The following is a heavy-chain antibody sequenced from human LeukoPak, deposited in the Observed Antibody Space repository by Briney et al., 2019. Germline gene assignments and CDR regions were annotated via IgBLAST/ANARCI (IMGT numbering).Heavy chain of an antibody. J-gene: IGHJ3*02. V-gene: IGHV3-21*01. CDR1: GFTFSSYS. CDR2: ISSSSSYI. D-gene: IGHD5-12*01. Sequence: GGSLRLSCAASGFTFSSYSMNWARQAPGKGLEWVSSISSSSSYIYYADSVKGRFTISRDNAKNSLYLQMNSLRAEDTAVYYCARLCSGYVYDAFDIWGQGTMATVSS. CDR3: ARLCSGYVYDAFDI.